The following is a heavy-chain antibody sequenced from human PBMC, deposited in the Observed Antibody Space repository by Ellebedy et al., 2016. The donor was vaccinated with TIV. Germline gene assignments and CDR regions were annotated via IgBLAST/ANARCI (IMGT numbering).Heavy chain of an antibody. CDR3: VKDLSSGWLPYFDY. CDR1: GFTFSTYA. Sequence: GGSLRLSCSASGFTFSTYAMHWVRQAPGKGLEYVSSITTNGGSTHYADPVKGRFTISRDNSNNTLFLQMSSLRAEDTAFYYCVKDLSSGWLPYFDYWGQGTLVTVSS. CDR2: ITTNGGST. D-gene: IGHD6-19*01. V-gene: IGHV3-64D*06. J-gene: IGHJ4*02.